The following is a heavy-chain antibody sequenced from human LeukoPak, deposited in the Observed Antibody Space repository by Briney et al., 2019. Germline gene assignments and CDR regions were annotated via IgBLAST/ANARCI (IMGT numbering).Heavy chain of an antibody. J-gene: IGHJ4*02. CDR2: IYTSGST. V-gene: IGHV4-4*07. Sequence: ASETLSLTCTVSGGSMSSYYWSWIRQPAGKGLEWIGRIYTSGSTNYNPSLKSRVTISVDKSKNQFSLKLSSVTAADTAVYYCARDRTVGATNGDYFDYWGQETLVTVSS. D-gene: IGHD1-26*01. CDR3: ARDRTVGATNGDYFDY. CDR1: GGSMSSYY.